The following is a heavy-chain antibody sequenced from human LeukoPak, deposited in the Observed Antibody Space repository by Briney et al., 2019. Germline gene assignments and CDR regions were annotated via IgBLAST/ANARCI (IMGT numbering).Heavy chain of an antibody. CDR1: GDSVSSNSAA. J-gene: IGHJ6*02. V-gene: IGHV6-1*01. CDR3: ARAPQGGYDYRGYYYYGMDV. CDR2: TYYRSKWYN. Sequence: SQTLSLTCAISGDSVSSNSAAWNWIRQSPSRGLEWLGRTYYRSKWYNDYAVSVKSRITINPDTSKNQFSLQLNSVTPEDTAVYYCARAPQGGYDYRGYYYYGMDVWGQGTTVTVSS. D-gene: IGHD5-12*01.